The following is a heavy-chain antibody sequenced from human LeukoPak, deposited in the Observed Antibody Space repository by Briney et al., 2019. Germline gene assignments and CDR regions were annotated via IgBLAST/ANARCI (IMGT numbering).Heavy chain of an antibody. CDR3: ARRVVDYYDSSGYYQIPDY. V-gene: IGHV4-39*01. J-gene: IGHJ4*02. CDR1: GGSISSSSYY. Sequence: SETLSLTCTVSGGSISSSSYYWGWIRQPPGQGLGWMGSTYFSGSTYYNPSLKSRVTISVDTSKNQFSLKLSSVTAADTAVYYCARRVVDYYDSSGYYQIPDYWGQGTLVTVSS. CDR2: TYFSGST. D-gene: IGHD3-22*01.